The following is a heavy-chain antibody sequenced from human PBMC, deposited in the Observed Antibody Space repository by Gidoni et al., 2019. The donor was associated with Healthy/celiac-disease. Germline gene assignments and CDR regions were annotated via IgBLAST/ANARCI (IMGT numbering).Heavy chain of an antibody. D-gene: IGHD2-15*01. CDR3: ASGYCSGGSCYRVGSGNY. Sequence: EVQLVESGGGLVKPGGSLRLSCAASGFTFSSYSMNWVRQAPGKGLEWVSSISSSSSYIYYADSVKGRFTISRDNAKNSLYLQMNSLRAEDTAVYYCASGYCSGGSCYRVGSGNYWGQGTLVTVSS. V-gene: IGHV3-21*01. J-gene: IGHJ4*02. CDR2: ISSSSSYI. CDR1: GFTFSSYS.